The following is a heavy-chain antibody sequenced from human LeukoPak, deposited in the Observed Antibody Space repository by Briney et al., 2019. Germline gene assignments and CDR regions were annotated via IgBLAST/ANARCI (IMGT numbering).Heavy chain of an antibody. CDR2: INHSGST. J-gene: IGHJ4*02. D-gene: IGHD3-22*01. Sequence: SETLSLTCAVYGGSFSGYYWSWIRQPPGKGLEWIGEINHSGSTNYNPSLKSRVTISVDTSKNQFSLKLSSVTAADTAVYYCARRGETKYYYDSSGYSPFDYWGQGTLVTVSS. V-gene: IGHV4-34*01. CDR3: ARRGETKYYYDSSGYSPFDY. CDR1: GGSFSGYY.